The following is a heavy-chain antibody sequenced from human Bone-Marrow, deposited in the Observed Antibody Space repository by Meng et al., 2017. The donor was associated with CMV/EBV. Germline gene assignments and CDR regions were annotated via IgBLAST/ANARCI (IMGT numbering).Heavy chain of an antibody. D-gene: IGHD4-17*01. CDR1: GFTFDDYA. V-gene: IGHV3-9*01. CDR2: ISWNSGSI. J-gene: IGHJ3*02. CDR3: ASILTSGTTVTPFDI. Sequence: GGSLRLSCAASGFTFDDYAMHWVRQAPGKGLEWVSGISWNSGSIGYADSVKGRFTISRDNAKNSLYLQMNSLRAEDTALYYCASILTSGTTVTPFDIWGQGTMVTVSS.